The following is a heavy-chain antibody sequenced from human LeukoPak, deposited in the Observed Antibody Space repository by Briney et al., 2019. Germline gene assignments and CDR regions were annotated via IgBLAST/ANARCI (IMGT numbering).Heavy chain of an antibody. J-gene: IGHJ5*02. D-gene: IGHD3-3*01. Sequence: PGGSLRLSCAASGFTFSSYSMNWVRQAPGKGLEWVSAISGSGGSTYYADSVKGRFTISRDNSKNTLYLQMNSLRAEDTAVYYCAKAGPVLRFLEWFDWFDPWGQGTLVTVSS. CDR3: AKAGPVLRFLEWFDWFDP. CDR1: GFTFSSYS. V-gene: IGHV3-23*01. CDR2: ISGSGGST.